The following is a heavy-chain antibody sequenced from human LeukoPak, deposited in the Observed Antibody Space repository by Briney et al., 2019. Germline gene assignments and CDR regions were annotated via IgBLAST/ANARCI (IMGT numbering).Heavy chain of an antibody. CDR3: ARHASCSSTSCYVDY. CDR2: IYHSGST. J-gene: IGHJ4*02. Sequence: SETLSLTCAVFGGSISSSNWWSWVRQPPGKGLEWIGEIYHSGSTYYNPSLKSRVTISVDTSKNQFSLELISVTAADTAVYYCARHASCSSTSCYVDYWGQGTLVTVSS. V-gene: IGHV4-4*02. CDR1: GGSISSSNW. D-gene: IGHD2-2*01.